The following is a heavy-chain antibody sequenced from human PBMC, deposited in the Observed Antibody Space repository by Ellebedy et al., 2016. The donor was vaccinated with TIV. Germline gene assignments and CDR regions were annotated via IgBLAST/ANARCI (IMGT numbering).Heavy chain of an antibody. D-gene: IGHD3-10*01. J-gene: IGHJ4*02. V-gene: IGHV4-39*02. CDR2: IYYSGST. Sequence: MPSETLSLTCTVSGGSISRSSYYWGWIRQPPGKGLEWIASIYYSGSTYYHPSLKSRLTISVDTSKNQFSLNLTSVTAADTAVYYCASEPPYFYGASGIYLKDFWGQGTLVTVSS. CDR1: GGSISRSSYY. CDR3: ASEPPYFYGASGIYLKDF.